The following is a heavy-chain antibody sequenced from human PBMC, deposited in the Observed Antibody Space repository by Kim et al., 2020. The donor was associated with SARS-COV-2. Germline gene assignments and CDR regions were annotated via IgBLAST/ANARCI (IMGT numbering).Heavy chain of an antibody. CDR3: ARRSLGYYDSSGPQAAFDI. Sequence: SETLSLTCTASGGSISSYYWSWIRQPPGKGLEWIGYIYYSGSTNYNPSLKSRVTISVDTSKNQFSLKLSSVTAADTAVYYCARRSLGYYDSSGPQAAFDIWGQGTMGTVSS. V-gene: IGHV4-59*01. J-gene: IGHJ3*02. CDR2: IYYSGST. D-gene: IGHD3-22*01. CDR1: GGSISSYY.